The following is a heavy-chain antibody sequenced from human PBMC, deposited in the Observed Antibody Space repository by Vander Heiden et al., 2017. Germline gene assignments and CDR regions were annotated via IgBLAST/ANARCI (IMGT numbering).Heavy chain of an antibody. CDR2: IGTAGDT. Sequence: EVQLVESGGGLVQPGGSLGLSFAASGFTFRLYDLHGVRQATGKGLEWVSAIGTAGDTYYPGSVKGRFTFSRENAKNSLYLQMNSLRAGHTAVHYCARGGHYDSSGYYYYYYGMDVWVDGRTVTVSS. J-gene: IGHJ6*04. D-gene: IGHD3-22*01. V-gene: IGHV3-13*01. CDR1: GFTFRLYD. CDR3: ARGGHYDSSGYYYYYYGMDV.